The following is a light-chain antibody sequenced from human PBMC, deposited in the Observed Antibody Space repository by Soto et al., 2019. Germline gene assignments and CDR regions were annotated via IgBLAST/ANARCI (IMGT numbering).Light chain of an antibody. CDR3: SSYAVTNIFV. V-gene: IGLV2-8*01. CDR2: EVN. J-gene: IGLJ1*01. CDR1: SSDVGGYNY. Sequence: QSVLTQPPSASGSPGQSVTISCTGTSSDVGGYNYVSRYQQHPGKAPKVIIYEVNKRPSGVPDRFSGSKSGSTASLTVSGLQAEDEADYYCSSYAVTNIFVFGTGTKVTVL.